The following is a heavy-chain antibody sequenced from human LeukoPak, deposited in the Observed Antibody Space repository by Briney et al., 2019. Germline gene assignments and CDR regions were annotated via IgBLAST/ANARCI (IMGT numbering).Heavy chain of an antibody. J-gene: IGHJ4*02. V-gene: IGHV3-53*01. CDR2: IYSGGST. Sequence: GGSLRLSCAASGFTVSSYYMSWVRQAPGKGLEWVSVIYSGGSTYYADSVKGRFTISRDNSKNTLHLQMNSLRAEDTAVYYCAREHGKSGGDCYFDYWGQGTLVTVSS. D-gene: IGHD2-21*02. CDR3: AREHGKSGGDCYFDY. CDR1: GFTVSSYY.